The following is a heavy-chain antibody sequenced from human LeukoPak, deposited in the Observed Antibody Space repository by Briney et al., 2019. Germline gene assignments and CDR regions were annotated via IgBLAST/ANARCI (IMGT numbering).Heavy chain of an antibody. CDR2: MNPNSGNT. CDR1: GYTFTSYD. Sequence: ASVKVSCKASGYTFTSYDINWVRQATGQGLEWMGWMNPNSGNTGYAQKFQGRVTITRNTSISTAYMELSSLRSEDTAVYYCARVGELGAYYYYYYMDVWGKGTTVTVSS. D-gene: IGHD7-27*01. CDR3: ARVGELGAYYYYYYMDV. J-gene: IGHJ6*03. V-gene: IGHV1-8*03.